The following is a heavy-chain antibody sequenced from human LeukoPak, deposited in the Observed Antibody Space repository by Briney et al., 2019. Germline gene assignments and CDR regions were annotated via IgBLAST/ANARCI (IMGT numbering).Heavy chain of an antibody. J-gene: IGHJ3*02. D-gene: IGHD3-22*01. Sequence: GGTLRLSCAASGFTFSSYSMNWVRQAPGKGLEWVTSITSSSSYIYYADSVKRRFTISRDNAKNSLYLQMNSPRAEDTAVYYGARAPPYYYDSSGYPPDAFDTWGDGTPVTASS. CDR2: ITSSSSYI. CDR1: GFTFSSYS. V-gene: IGHV3-21*01. CDR3: ARAPPYYYDSSGYPPDAFDT.